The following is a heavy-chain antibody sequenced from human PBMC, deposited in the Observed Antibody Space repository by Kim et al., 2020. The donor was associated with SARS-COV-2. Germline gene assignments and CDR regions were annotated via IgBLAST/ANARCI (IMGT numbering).Heavy chain of an antibody. Sequence: ASVKVSCKASGYTFTSYGISWVRQAPGQGLEWMGWISAYNGNTNYAQKLQGRVTMTTDTSTSTAYMELRSLRSDDTAVYYCARRYCSSTSCHDAFDIWGQGTMVTVSS. CDR2: ISAYNGNT. J-gene: IGHJ3*02. D-gene: IGHD2-2*01. CDR3: ARRYCSSTSCHDAFDI. V-gene: IGHV1-18*01. CDR1: GYTFTSYG.